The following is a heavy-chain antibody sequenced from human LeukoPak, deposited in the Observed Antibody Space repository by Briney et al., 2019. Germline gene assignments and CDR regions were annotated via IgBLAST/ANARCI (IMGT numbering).Heavy chain of an antibody. CDR1: GGSISSYY. CDR3: AREFSF. CDR2: IYTSGST. J-gene: IGHJ3*01. Sequence: SETLSLTCTFSGGSISSYYWTWIRQPAGKGLEWIGHIYTSGSTNYNPSLKSRVTVSLDTSMNQFSLKLTSVTAADTAVYYCAREFSFWGQGTMVTVSS. V-gene: IGHV4-4*07.